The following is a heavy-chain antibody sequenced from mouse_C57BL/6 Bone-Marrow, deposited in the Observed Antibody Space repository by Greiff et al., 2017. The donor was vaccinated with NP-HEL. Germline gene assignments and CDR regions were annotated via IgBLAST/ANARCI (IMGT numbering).Heavy chain of an antibody. V-gene: IGHV1-42*01. J-gene: IGHJ3*01. Sequence: EVKLQESGPELVKPGASVKISCKASGYSFTGYYMNWVKQSPEKSLEWIGEINPSTGGTTYNQKFKAKATLTVDKSSSTAYMQLKSLTSEDSAVYYCARWQLSFAYWGQGTLVTVSA. CDR1: GYSFTGYY. CDR2: INPSTGGT. D-gene: IGHD4-1*02. CDR3: ARWQLSFAY.